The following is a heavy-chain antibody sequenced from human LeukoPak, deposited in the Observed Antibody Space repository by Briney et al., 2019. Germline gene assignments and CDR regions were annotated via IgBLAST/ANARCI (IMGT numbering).Heavy chain of an antibody. V-gene: IGHV3-9*01. J-gene: IGHJ4*02. Sequence: GGSLRLSCAASGFTFDDYAMHWVRQAPGKGLEWVSGISWNSGSIGYADSVKGRFTISRDNAKNSLYLQMNSLRAEDTALYYSAKAVYCSSTSCYPFDYWGQGTLVTVSS. D-gene: IGHD2-2*01. CDR3: AKAVYCSSTSCYPFDY. CDR2: ISWNSGSI. CDR1: GFTFDDYA.